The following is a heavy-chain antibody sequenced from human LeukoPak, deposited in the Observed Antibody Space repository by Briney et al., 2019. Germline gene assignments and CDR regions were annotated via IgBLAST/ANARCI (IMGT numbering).Heavy chain of an antibody. V-gene: IGHV3-48*03. D-gene: IGHD3-10*01. CDR2: ISSSGSTI. Sequence: HPGGSLRLSCAASGFTFSSYEMNWVRQAPGKGLEWVSYISSSGSTIYYADSVKGRFTISRDNAKNSLYLQMNSLRAEDTAVYYCARVKYYGDPTYYYYYMDVWGKGTTVTISS. CDR1: GFTFSSYE. CDR3: ARVKYYGDPTYYYYYMDV. J-gene: IGHJ6*03.